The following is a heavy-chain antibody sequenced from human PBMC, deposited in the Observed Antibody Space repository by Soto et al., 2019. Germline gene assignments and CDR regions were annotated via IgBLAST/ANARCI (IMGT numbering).Heavy chain of an antibody. V-gene: IGHV3-66*01. D-gene: IGHD6-6*01. Sequence: EVQLVESGGGLVQPGGSLRLSCAASEFTVSNNYMSWVRQAPGKGLEWVSLIYSGGATHYADSVRGRFTISRDNSKNTLYLQMNSLRGEDTAIYYCMNRPRAWGQGTLVPVSS. CDR1: EFTVSNNY. J-gene: IGHJ5*02. CDR2: IYSGGAT. CDR3: MNRPRA.